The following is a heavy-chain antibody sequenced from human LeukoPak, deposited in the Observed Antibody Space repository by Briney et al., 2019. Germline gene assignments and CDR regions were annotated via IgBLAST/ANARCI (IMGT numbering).Heavy chain of an antibody. CDR2: IRYDGSNK. V-gene: IGHV3-30*02. CDR3: ARMSYYGSGSSSFFDY. J-gene: IGHJ4*02. D-gene: IGHD3-10*01. CDR1: GFTFSSYG. Sequence: GGSLRLSCAASGFTFSSYGMHWVRQAPGKGLEWVAFIRYDGSNKYYADSVKGRFTISRDNSKNTLYLQMNSLRAEDTAVYYCARMSYYGSGSSSFFDYWGQGTLVTVSS.